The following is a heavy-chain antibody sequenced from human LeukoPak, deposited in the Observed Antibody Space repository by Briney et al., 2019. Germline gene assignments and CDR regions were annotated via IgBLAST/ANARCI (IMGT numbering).Heavy chain of an antibody. V-gene: IGHV1-18*04. CDR1: GYTFTSYG. CDR3: ASSYYYGSGSYYYYGMDV. CDR2: ISAYNGNT. D-gene: IGHD3-10*01. J-gene: IGHJ6*04. Sequence: ASVKVSCKASGYTFTSYGISWVRQAPGQGLEWMGWISAYNGNTNYAQKLQGRVTMTTDTSTSTAYMELGSLRSDDTAVYYCASSYYYGSGSYYYYGMDVWGKGTTVTVSS.